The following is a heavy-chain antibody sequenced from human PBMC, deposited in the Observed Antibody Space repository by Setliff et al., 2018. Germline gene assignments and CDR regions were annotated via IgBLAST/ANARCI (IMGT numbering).Heavy chain of an antibody. CDR3: ARDRGFCSSTSCYPAFDI. V-gene: IGHV5-51*01. J-gene: IGHJ3*02. D-gene: IGHD2-2*01. Sequence: PGESLKISCTGSGYSFTSYRIGWVRQMPGKGLEWMGIIYTGDSDARYSPSFQGQVTISADKSITTAYLQWSSLKAADTAMYYCARDRGFCSSTSCYPAFDIWGQGTMVTVSS. CDR1: GYSFTSYR. CDR2: IYTGDSDA.